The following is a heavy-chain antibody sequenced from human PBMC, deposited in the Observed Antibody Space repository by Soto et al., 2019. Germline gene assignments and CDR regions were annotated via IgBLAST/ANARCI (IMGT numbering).Heavy chain of an antibody. CDR1: GGTFSSYS. CDR3: ARDGGRHSGGIDY. D-gene: IGHD1-26*01. CDR2: IIPIFGTA. Sequence: QVQLVQSGAEVKKPGSSVQVSCKASGGTFSSYSINWVRQAPGQGLEWMGEIIPIFGTANYAQKFQGRVTITADEATSTAYMELSSLISEDTAVYYCARDGGRHSGGIDYWGQGTLVTVSS. J-gene: IGHJ4*02. V-gene: IGHV1-69*01.